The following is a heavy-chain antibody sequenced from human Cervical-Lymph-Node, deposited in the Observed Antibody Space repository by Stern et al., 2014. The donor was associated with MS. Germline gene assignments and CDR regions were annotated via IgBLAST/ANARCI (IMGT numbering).Heavy chain of an antibody. J-gene: IGHJ5*02. Sequence: DQLVESGAEVKKPGSSVKVSCQASGGTFSNSGISWVRQAPGQGLEWMGGIIPVLGTTNYARKFQGRLTITADTSTSTVHMALSSLTSEDTAVYYCARDLGVGPSVSWGEGTVVTVSS. D-gene: IGHD1-26*01. CDR1: GGTFSNSG. CDR3: ARDLGVGPSVS. CDR2: IIPVLGTT. V-gene: IGHV1-69*06.